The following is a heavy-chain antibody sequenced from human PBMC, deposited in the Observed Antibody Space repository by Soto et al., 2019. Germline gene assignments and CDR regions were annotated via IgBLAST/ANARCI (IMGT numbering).Heavy chain of an antibody. CDR2: INHSGST. Sequence: SETLSLTCAFYGGSFSGYYLSWIRQPPGKGLEWIGEINHSGSTNYNPSLKSRVTISVDTSKNQFSLKLSSVTAADTAVYYCARGRLVLRYFDWLQSRSWFDPWGQGTLVTVSS. J-gene: IGHJ5*02. D-gene: IGHD3-9*01. CDR3: ARGRLVLRYFDWLQSRSWFDP. CDR1: GGSFSGYY. V-gene: IGHV4-34*01.